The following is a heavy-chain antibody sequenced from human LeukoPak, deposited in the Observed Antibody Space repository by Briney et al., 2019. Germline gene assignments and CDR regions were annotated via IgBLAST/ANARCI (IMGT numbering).Heavy chain of an antibody. CDR2: INHSGST. CDR1: GGSFSGYY. CDR3: AREGGFSIFDY. V-gene: IGHV4-34*01. D-gene: IGHD5-12*01. Sequence: SETLSLTCAVYGGSFSGYYWSWIRQPPGKGLEWIGEINHSGSTNYNPSLKSRVTISVDTSKSQFSLKLSSVTAADTAVYYCAREGGFSIFDYWGQGTLVTVSS. J-gene: IGHJ4*02.